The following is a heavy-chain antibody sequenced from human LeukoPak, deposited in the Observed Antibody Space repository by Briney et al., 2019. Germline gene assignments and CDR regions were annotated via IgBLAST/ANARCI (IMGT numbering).Heavy chain of an antibody. CDR1: EFTFSSYS. CDR2: ISSSSSYI. V-gene: IGHV3-21*01. Sequence: GGSLRLSCAASEFTFSSYSMNWVRQAPGKGLEWVSSISSSSSYIYYADSVKGRFTISRDNAKNSLYLQMNSLRAEDTAVYYCARDRDYYDSSGYPLDYWGQGTLVTVSS. D-gene: IGHD3-22*01. J-gene: IGHJ4*02. CDR3: ARDRDYYDSSGYPLDY.